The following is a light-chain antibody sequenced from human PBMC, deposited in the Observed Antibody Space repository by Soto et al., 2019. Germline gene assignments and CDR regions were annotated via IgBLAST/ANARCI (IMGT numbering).Light chain of an antibody. Sequence: QPVLTQPPSVSGAPGQTVTISCTGSTSNLGAGYDVHWYQQLPGTAPKLLIYNNINRPSGVPGRFSGSKSGTSASLAITGLQAEDEADYYCQSYDTMLSGPGVFGGGTKLTVL. J-gene: IGLJ2*01. CDR3: QSYDTMLSGPGV. V-gene: IGLV1-40*01. CDR1: TSNLGAGYD. CDR2: NNI.